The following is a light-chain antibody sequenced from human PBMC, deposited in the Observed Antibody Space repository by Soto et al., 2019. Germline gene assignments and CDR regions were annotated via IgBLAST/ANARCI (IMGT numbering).Light chain of an antibody. V-gene: IGKV3-15*01. CDR1: QSVSST. CDR3: QQYNAWALT. Sequence: EVVMTQSPATLSVSPGERATLSCKASQSVSSTLAWYQQNPGQAPRLLIYGASTRAAGIPARFSGSGSGTEFTLTISSLQSEDFAVYYGQQYNAWALTFGGGTKVEIK. J-gene: IGKJ4*01. CDR2: GAS.